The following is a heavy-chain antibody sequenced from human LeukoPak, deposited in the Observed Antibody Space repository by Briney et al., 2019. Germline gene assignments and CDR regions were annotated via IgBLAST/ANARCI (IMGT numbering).Heavy chain of an antibody. J-gene: IGHJ4*02. Sequence: RSSETLSLTCAVYGGSFSGYYWSWIRQPPGKGLEWIGEINHSGSTNYNPSLKSRVTISVDTSKNQFSLKLSSVTAADTAVYYCARESLRYFDWLLAYFDYWGQGTLVTVSS. CDR3: ARESLRYFDWLLAYFDY. CDR2: INHSGST. V-gene: IGHV4-34*01. D-gene: IGHD3-9*01. CDR1: GGSFSGYY.